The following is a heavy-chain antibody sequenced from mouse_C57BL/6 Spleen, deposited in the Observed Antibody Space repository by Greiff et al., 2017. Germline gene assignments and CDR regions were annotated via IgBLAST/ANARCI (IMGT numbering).Heavy chain of an antibody. CDR2: IDPSDSYT. J-gene: IGHJ2*01. D-gene: IGHD1-1*01. Sequence: QVQLQQPGAELVKPGASVKLSCKASGYTFTSYWMQWVKQRPGQGLEWIGEIDPSDSYTNYNQKFKGKATLTVDPSSSTAYMQLSSLTSEDSAVYYCAGKGGIYYGYFDYWGQGTTLTVSS. CDR1: GYTFTSYW. V-gene: IGHV1-50*01. CDR3: AGKGGIYYGYFDY.